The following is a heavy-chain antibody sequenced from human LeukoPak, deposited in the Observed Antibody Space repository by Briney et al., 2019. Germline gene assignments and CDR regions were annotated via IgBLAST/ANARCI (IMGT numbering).Heavy chain of an antibody. CDR1: GFTFNNAW. CDR3: ITPLPYSAQ. Sequence: GGSLRLSCAASGFTFNNAWMNWVRQPPGKGLEWVGRISSKTAGGTADYAAPVKDRFSISRDDSKSMMYLQMNSLKTEDTAVYYCITPLPYSAQGGQGTLVTVSS. CDR2: ISSKTAGGTA. D-gene: IGHD2-21*01. J-gene: IGHJ4*02. V-gene: IGHV3-15*07.